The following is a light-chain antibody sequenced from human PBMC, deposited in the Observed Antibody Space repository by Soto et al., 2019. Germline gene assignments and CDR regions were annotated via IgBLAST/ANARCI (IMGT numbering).Light chain of an antibody. CDR3: SSFASSNTFV. Sequence: QSALTQPPSASGSPGQSVTISCTGTSSDVGAYDYVSWYQQHPGEAPKLMIYEVTKRPSGVPDRFSGSKSGNTASLTVSGLQTEDEADYYCSSFASSNTFVFGTGTKLNVL. J-gene: IGLJ1*01. CDR1: SSDVGAYDY. CDR2: EVT. V-gene: IGLV2-8*01.